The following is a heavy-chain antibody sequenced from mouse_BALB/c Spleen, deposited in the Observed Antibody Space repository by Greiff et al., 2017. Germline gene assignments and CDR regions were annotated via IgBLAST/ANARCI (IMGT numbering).Heavy chain of an antibody. D-gene: IGHD2-1*01. Sequence: QVQLQQSGAELVKPGASVKLSCKASGYTFTSYYMYWVKQRPGQGLEWIGEINPSNGGTNFNEKFKSKATLTVDKSSSTAYMQLSSLTSEDSAVYYCATTGGNYVNWYFDVWGAGTTVTVSS. CDR3: ATTGGNYVNWYFDV. V-gene: IGHV1S81*02. CDR2: INPSNGGT. CDR1: GYTFTSYY. J-gene: IGHJ1*01.